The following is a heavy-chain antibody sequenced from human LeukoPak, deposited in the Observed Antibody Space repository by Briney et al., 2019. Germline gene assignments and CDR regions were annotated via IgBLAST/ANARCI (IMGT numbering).Heavy chain of an antibody. CDR1: GGTFSSYA. D-gene: IGHD6-19*01. Sequence: SVKVSCKASGGTFSSYAISWVRQAPGQGLEWMGRIIPIFGTANYAQKFQGRVTITTDESTSTAYMELSSLRSEDTAVYYCATGDSSGWYYFDYWGQGTLVTVPS. CDR2: IIPIFGTA. V-gene: IGHV1-69*05. J-gene: IGHJ4*02. CDR3: ATGDSSGWYYFDY.